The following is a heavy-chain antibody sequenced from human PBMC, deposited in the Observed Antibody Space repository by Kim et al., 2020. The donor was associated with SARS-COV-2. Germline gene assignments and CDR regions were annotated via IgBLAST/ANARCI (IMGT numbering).Heavy chain of an antibody. D-gene: IGHD6-19*01. CDR2: IDRSGGRA. V-gene: IGHV1-46*01. CDR3: ARGGTRGWGWDWYDP. Sequence: ASVKVSCKASGYIFTRYNVHWVRQAPGQGLEWMGIIDRSGGRATYAQKFQGRVIMTRDTSATTVYMELTSLRSEDTAVYYCARGGTRGWGWDWYDPWGQG. J-gene: IGHJ5*02. CDR1: GYIFTRYN.